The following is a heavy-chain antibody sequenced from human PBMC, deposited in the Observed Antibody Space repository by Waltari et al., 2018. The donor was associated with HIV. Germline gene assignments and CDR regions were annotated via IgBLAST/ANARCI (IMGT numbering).Heavy chain of an antibody. J-gene: IGHJ4*02. V-gene: IGHV4-34*02. CDR3: ASLHITTSGTEFDF. D-gene: IGHD1-1*01. CDR1: GGSCSGSF. CDR2: MNYSGNT. Sequence: VQLKQWGAGLLKPSETLSLTCAVYGGSCSGSFWSWIRQSPGEGLEWIGEMNYSGNTKYDPSLKGRGAMSVDTSLNQVSLKLSSVTAADTAVYYCASLHITTSGTEFDFWGQGTVVTVSS.